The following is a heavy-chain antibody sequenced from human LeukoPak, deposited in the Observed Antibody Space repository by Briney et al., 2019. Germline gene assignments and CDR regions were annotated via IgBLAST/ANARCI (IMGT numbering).Heavy chain of an antibody. CDR3: ARSPFVGGQGATSWDFDL. CDR2: IYTSADI. J-gene: IGHJ2*01. Sequence: PSETLSLTCTVSGASITGYYWTWVRQTPGKGLQWIGHIYTSADITFNPSLKSRVTISLDASKSQFSLNLYSVSAADTAIYFCARSPFVGGQGATSWDFDLWGRGALVTVSS. V-gene: IGHV4-4*08. CDR1: GASITGYY. D-gene: IGHD1-26*01.